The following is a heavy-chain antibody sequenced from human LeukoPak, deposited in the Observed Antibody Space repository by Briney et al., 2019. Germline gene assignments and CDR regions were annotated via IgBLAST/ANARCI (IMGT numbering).Heavy chain of an antibody. D-gene: IGHD3-3*01. V-gene: IGHV3-30*02. CDR1: GFTFSSFG. J-gene: IGHJ6*03. Sequence: GGSLRLSCAASGFTFSSFGMHWVRQAPGQGLEWVAFILYDGTNKYYADSVKGRFTISRDNSKNTLSLQMNSLRAEDTALYYCARGGITIFGVVIYMDVWGKGTTVTVSS. CDR3: ARGGITIFGVVIYMDV. CDR2: ILYDGTNK.